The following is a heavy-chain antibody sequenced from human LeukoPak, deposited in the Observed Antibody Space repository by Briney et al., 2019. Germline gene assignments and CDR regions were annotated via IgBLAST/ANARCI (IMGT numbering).Heavy chain of an antibody. V-gene: IGHV4-59*01. D-gene: IGHD3-16*01. CDR2: IYYSGST. Sequence: SETLFLTCTVSGGSISSYYWSWIRQPPGKGLEWIGYIYYSGSTNYNPSLKSRVTISVDTSKNQFSLKLSSVTAADTAVYYCARWAVGGFDPWGQGTLVTVSS. CDR3: ARWAVGGFDP. J-gene: IGHJ5*02. CDR1: GGSISSYY.